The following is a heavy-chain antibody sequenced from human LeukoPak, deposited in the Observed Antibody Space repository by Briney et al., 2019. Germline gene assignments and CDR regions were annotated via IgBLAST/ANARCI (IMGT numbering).Heavy chain of an antibody. V-gene: IGHV1-2*02. J-gene: IGHJ5*02. CDR1: GYTFTGYY. CDR3: ARENDYGDHGGWFDP. Sequence: ASVKVSCKASGYTFTGYYMHWVRQAPGQGLEWMGWINPNSGGTNYAQKFQGRVTMTRDTSISTAYMELSRLRSDDTAVYYCARENDYGDHGGWFDPWGQGTLVTVSS. D-gene: IGHD4-17*01. CDR2: INPNSGGT.